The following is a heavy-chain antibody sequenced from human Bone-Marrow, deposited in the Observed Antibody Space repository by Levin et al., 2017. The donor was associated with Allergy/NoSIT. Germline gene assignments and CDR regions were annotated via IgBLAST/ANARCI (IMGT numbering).Heavy chain of an antibody. CDR3: ARSYFDILTGYYFDH. V-gene: IGHV4-39*01. CDR1: GGSISSDSHY. Sequence: SETLSLHCTVSGGSISSDSHYWDWIRQPPGKGLEWIGSVHYSGSTDYNPSLKNRVTISRDTSQKQFSLTLTSVTATDTAMYYCARSYFDILTGYYFDHWGQGILVTVST. CDR2: VHYSGST. J-gene: IGHJ4*02. D-gene: IGHD3-9*01.